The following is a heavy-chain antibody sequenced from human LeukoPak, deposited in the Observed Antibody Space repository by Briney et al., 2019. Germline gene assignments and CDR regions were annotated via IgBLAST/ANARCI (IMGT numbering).Heavy chain of an antibody. Sequence: SETLSLTCTASGGSICSSSYYWGWIRQPPGKGLEWIGSIYYSGSTYYNPSLKSRVTISVDTSKNQFSLKLSSVTAADTAVYYCARGYYDSSGYQYYFDYWGQGTLVTVSS. V-gene: IGHV4-39*07. CDR1: GGSICSSSYY. D-gene: IGHD3-22*01. CDR2: IYYSGST. J-gene: IGHJ4*02. CDR3: ARGYYDSSGYQYYFDY.